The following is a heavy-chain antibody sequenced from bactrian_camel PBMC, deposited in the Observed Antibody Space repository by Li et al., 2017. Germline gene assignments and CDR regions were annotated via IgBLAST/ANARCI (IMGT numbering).Heavy chain of an antibody. CDR3: EGPIPSGALRFTCFKDSNY. Sequence: HVQLVESGGGSVQAEGSLRLSCAGSGFSYSIYCMGWFRQTPGKEREGVSTIGSDENAYYSHSVKGRFSISRDNTKNTMYLQMNNLKPEDTAVYYCEGPIPSGALRFTCFKDSNYWGQGTQVTVS. CDR2: IGSDENA. D-gene: IGHD1*01. J-gene: IGHJ4*01. V-gene: IGHV3S1*01. CDR1: GFSYSIYC.